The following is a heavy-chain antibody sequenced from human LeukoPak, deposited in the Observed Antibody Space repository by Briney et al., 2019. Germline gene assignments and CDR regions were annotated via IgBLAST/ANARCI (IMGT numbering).Heavy chain of an antibody. J-gene: IGHJ4*02. CDR2: IYYSGST. V-gene: IGHV4-59*01. CDR1: GGSISSYY. CDR3: ARAYGNSGYFQLPIDY. D-gene: IGHD3-22*01. Sequence: SETLSLTCTVSGGSISSYYWSWIRQPPGKGLEWIGYIYYSGSTNYNPSLKSRVTISVDTSKNQFSLKLSSVTAADTAVYYCARAYGNSGYFQLPIDYWGQGTLVTVSS.